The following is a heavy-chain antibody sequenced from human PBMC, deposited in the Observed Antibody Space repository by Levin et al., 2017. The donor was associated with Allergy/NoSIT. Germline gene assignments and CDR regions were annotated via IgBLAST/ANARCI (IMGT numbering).Heavy chain of an antibody. V-gene: IGHV4-34*01. CDR1: GGSFSGYY. D-gene: IGHD6-6*01. J-gene: IGHJ5*02. CDR3: ARARNKANVIAARPSWFDP. CDR2: INHSGST. Sequence: GSLRLSCAVYGGSFSGYYWSWIRQPPGKGLEWIGEINHSGSTNYNPSLKSRVTISVETSKNQFSLKLSSVTAADTAVYYCARARNKANVIAARPSWFDPWGQGTLVTVSS.